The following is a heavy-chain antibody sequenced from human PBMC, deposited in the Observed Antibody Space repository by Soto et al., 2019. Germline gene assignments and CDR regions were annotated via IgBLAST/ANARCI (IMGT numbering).Heavy chain of an antibody. J-gene: IGHJ4*02. CDR3: ARKMVRGVIRGYFDY. CDR2: IYYSGST. D-gene: IGHD3-10*01. V-gene: IGHV4-59*12. Sequence: SETLSLTCTVSGGSISSYYWSWIRQPPGKGLEWIGYIYYSGSTNYNPSLKSRVTISVDTSKNQFSLKLSSVTAADTAVYYCARKMVRGVIRGYFDYWGQGTLVTVSS. CDR1: GGSISSYY.